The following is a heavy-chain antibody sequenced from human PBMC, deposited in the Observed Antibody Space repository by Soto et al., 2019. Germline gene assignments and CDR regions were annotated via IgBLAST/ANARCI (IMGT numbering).Heavy chain of an antibody. CDR2: IYYSGST. J-gene: IGHJ4*02. D-gene: IGHD3-9*01. CDR1: GGSISSYY. CDR3: ARGLPYYDILTGYYNRAPLDY. Sequence: NPSETLSLTCTVSGGSISSYYWSWIRQPPGKGLEWIGYIYYSGSTYYNPSLKSRVTISVDTSKNQFSLKLSSVTAADTAVYYCARGLPYYDILTGYYNRAPLDYWGQGTLVTVSS. V-gene: IGHV4-59*12.